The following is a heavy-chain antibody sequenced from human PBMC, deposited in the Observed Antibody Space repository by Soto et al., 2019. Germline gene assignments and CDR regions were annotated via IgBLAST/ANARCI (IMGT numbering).Heavy chain of an antibody. Sequence: ASVKVSCKASGYAFTAYAVHWLRQAPGQRPEWMGCINAVDDTTKYSQRLQGRVIITRDTSASTVNMDLSSLTSEDTAVYYCARGGVYSSAWYGGDYWGQGTPVTVSS. CDR2: INAVDDTT. CDR1: GYAFTAYA. CDR3: ARGGVYSSAWYGGDY. V-gene: IGHV1-3*01. J-gene: IGHJ4*02. D-gene: IGHD6-19*01.